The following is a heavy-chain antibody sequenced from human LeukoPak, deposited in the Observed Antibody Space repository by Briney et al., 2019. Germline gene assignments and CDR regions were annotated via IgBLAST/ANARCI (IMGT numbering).Heavy chain of an antibody. CDR3: ARDGIVKSDTSSWETDYYYYYYMDV. CDR2: IYTSGST. CDR1: GGSISSYY. V-gene: IGHV4-4*07. J-gene: IGHJ6*03. D-gene: IGHD6-13*01. Sequence: SETLSLTCTVSGGSISSYYWSWIRQPAGKGLEWIGRIYTSGSTNYNPSLKSRVTMSVDTSKNQFSLKLSSVTAADTAVYYCARDGIVKSDTSSWETDYYYYYYMDVWGKGTTVTISS.